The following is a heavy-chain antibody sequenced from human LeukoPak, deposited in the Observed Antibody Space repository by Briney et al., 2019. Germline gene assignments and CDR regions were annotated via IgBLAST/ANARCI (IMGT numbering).Heavy chain of an antibody. CDR2: INPRGGST. CDR3: ARVGSAAATADY. CDR1: GYTFTTYY. V-gene: IGHV1-46*01. J-gene: IGHJ4*02. Sequence: ASVKVSCKASGYTFTTYYMHWMRQAPGQGPEWMGIINPRGGSTDYSQKFQGRITMTSDTSTSTVYMELSSLRFDDTAVYFCARVGSAAATADYWGQGTLVTVSS. D-gene: IGHD6-25*01.